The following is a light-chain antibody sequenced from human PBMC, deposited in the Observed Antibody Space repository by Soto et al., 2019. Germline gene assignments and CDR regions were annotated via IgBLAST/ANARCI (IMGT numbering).Light chain of an antibody. CDR1: SSDVGSYNY. J-gene: IGLJ2*01. Sequence: QSALTQPPSASGSPGQSVTISCTGTSSDVGSYNYVSWYQQYPGKAPKLMLYEVSKRPSGVPDRFSGSKSGNTASLTVSGLQAEDEADYYCSSRGGNTPVVFGGGTKVTVL. CDR2: EVS. CDR3: SSRGGNTPVV. V-gene: IGLV2-8*01.